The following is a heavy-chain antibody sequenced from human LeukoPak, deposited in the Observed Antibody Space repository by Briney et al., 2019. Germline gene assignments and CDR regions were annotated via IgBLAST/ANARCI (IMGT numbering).Heavy chain of an antibody. J-gene: IGHJ4*02. Sequence: ASVKVSCKASGYTFTSSDINWVRQATGQGLEWMGWMNPNSANTGYAQKFQGRVTITRNTSMSTAYMELNSLRSEDTAVYYCARTSRRFGVVNFDYWGQGTLVTVSS. CDR1: GYTFTSSD. D-gene: IGHD3-3*01. CDR3: ARTSRRFGVVNFDY. V-gene: IGHV1-8*02. CDR2: MNPNSANT.